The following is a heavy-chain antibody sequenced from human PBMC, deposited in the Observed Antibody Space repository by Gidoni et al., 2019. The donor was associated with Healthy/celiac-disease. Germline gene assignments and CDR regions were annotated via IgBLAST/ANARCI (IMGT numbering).Heavy chain of an antibody. CDR2: MSVIGGST. V-gene: IGHV3-23*01. J-gene: IGHJ4*02. CDR3: AKASKSVQLERLTPFDY. CDR1: GFTFSSYA. Sequence: EVQLLESGGGLVQPGGCARLPCAASGFTFSSYAMSWVRQAPGKGLEWVSAMSVIGGSTYYADSVKGRFTISRDNSKNTLYLQMNSLRAEDTAVYYCAKASKSVQLERLTPFDYWGQGTLVTVSS. D-gene: IGHD1-1*01.